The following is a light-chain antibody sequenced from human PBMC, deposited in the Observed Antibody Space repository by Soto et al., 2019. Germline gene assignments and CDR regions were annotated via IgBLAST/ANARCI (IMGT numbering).Light chain of an antibody. J-gene: IGKJ1*01. V-gene: IGKV3-15*01. CDR1: QSVGIS. Sequence: EIVLTQSPATLSVSQGQRFILSCRASQSVGISLAWYQQKPGQAPRLLIYGASTRATDLPGTFSGRGSGTEFTLTITSLRPEDFGVYYCQQYGTWPRTFGQGTTVDIK. CDR2: GAS. CDR3: QQYGTWPRT.